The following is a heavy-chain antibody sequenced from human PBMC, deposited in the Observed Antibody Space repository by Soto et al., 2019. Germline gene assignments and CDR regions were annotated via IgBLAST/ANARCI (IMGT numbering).Heavy chain of an antibody. CDR2: ISGSGGST. J-gene: IGHJ4*02. Sequence: AGESLRLSCAASGFTFSSYAMSWVRQAPGKGLEWVSAISGSGGSTYYADSVKGRFTISRDNSKNTLYLQMNSLRAEDTAVYYCAKQFDYDSSGYYETLFYWGQGTLVTVSS. CDR3: AKQFDYDSSGYYETLFY. V-gene: IGHV3-23*01. CDR1: GFTFSSYA. D-gene: IGHD3-22*01.